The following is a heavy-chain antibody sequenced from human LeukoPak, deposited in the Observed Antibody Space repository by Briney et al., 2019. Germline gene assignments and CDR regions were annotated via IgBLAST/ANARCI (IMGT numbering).Heavy chain of an antibody. V-gene: IGHV3-33*01. Sequence: GRSLRLSCAASGFTFSSYGMHWVRQAPGKGLEWVAVIWYDGSNKYYADSVKGRFTISRDNSKNTLYLQMNSLRAEDTVVYYCARDSSGYYPLEYFQHWGQGTLVTVSS. CDR3: ARDSSGYYPLEYFQH. CDR2: IWYDGSNK. J-gene: IGHJ1*01. CDR1: GFTFSSYG. D-gene: IGHD3-22*01.